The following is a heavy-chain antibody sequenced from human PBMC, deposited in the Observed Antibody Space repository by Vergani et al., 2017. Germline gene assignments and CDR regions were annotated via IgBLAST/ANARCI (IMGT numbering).Heavy chain of an antibody. CDR1: GGSFSGYY. D-gene: IGHD2-15*01. Sequence: QVQLQQWGAGLLKPSETLSLTCAVYGGSFSGYYWSWIRQPPGKGLEWIGEINHSGSTNYNPYLKSRVTISVDTSKNQFSLKLSSVTAADTAVYYCARRRGYCSGGSCYRPAPFDYWGQGTLVTVSS. V-gene: IGHV4-34*01. J-gene: IGHJ4*02. CDR2: INHSGST. CDR3: ARRRGYCSGGSCYRPAPFDY.